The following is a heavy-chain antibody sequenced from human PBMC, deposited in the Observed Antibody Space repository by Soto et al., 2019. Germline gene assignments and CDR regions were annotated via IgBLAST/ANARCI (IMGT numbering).Heavy chain of an antibody. D-gene: IGHD1-26*01. CDR3: ARDGAGV. CDR1: RYTFTAYD. Sequence: QVQLVQSGADMKRPGASVRVSCKASRYTFTAYDIYWVRQAPGQGLEWMGGIIPIFGTANYAQKFQGRVTITADKSTSTAYMELSSLRSEDTAVYYCARDGAGVWGQGTLVTVSS. J-gene: IGHJ4*02. CDR2: IIPIFGTA. V-gene: IGHV1-69*06.